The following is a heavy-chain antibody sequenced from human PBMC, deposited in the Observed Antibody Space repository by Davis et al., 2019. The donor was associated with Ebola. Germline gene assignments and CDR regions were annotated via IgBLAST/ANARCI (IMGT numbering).Heavy chain of an antibody. CDR3: GRSCSAGSCYLPDD. Sequence: GGSLRLSCAASGFTFSDHYMDWVRQAPGKGLEWVGRIRGKANRYTTEYATSVKGRFTISRDDSKNSLYLQMNSLKTEDTAVYYCGRSCSAGSCYLPDDWGQGTLVTVSS. J-gene: IGHJ4*02. CDR2: IRGKANRYTT. V-gene: IGHV3-72*01. CDR1: GFTFSDHY. D-gene: IGHD2-15*01.